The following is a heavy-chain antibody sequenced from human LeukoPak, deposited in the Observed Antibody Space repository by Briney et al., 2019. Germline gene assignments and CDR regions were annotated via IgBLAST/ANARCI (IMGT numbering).Heavy chain of an antibody. Sequence: GGSLRLSCAASGFTFSSYGMHWVRQAPGKGLEWVAVIWYDGSNKYYADSVKGRFTISRDNSKNTLYLQMNSLRAEDTAVYYCARGGYSSSWLRPAAYYLDYWGQGTLVTVSS. CDR1: GFTFSSYG. J-gene: IGHJ4*02. V-gene: IGHV3-33*01. CDR2: IWYDGSNK. CDR3: ARGGYSSSWLRPAAYYLDY. D-gene: IGHD6-13*01.